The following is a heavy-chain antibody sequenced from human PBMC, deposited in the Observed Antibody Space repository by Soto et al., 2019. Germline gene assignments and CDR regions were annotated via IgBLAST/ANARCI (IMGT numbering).Heavy chain of an antibody. CDR1: GFTFSVYA. V-gene: IGHV3-23*01. Sequence: GGSLTLSSAATGFTFSVYAMTWVRQAPGKGLEWVSAVTANGGSTYSADSVKGRFTISRDNSKNTLFLQMNSLRAEDTAVYYCASLGVGDWANYYFYYGMDVRGHGTTVPVPS. CDR2: VTANGGST. D-gene: IGHD2-21*02. J-gene: IGHJ6*02. CDR3: ASLGVGDWANYYFYYGMDV.